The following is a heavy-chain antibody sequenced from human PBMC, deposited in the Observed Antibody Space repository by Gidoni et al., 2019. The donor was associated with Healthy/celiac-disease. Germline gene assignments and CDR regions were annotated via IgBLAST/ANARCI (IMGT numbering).Heavy chain of an antibody. J-gene: IGHJ4*02. V-gene: IGHV3-30*02. D-gene: IGHD6-19*01. CDR3: AKDRGAVAGFFDY. CDR2: IRYDGSNK. Sequence: QVQLVESGGGVVQPGGSLRLSCAASGFTFSSYGMHWVRQAPGKGLEWAAFIRYDGSNKYDADSVKGRFTISRDNSKNTLYLQMNSLRAEDTAVYYCAKDRGAVAGFFDYWGQGTLVTVSS. CDR1: GFTFSSYG.